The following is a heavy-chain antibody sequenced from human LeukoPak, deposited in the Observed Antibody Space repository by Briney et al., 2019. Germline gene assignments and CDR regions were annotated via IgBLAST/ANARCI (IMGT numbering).Heavy chain of an antibody. D-gene: IGHD3-22*01. J-gene: IGHJ3*02. Sequence: SETLSLTCTVSSGSISSYYWSWIRQPPGKGLEWIGYIYYSGSTNYNPSLKSRVTISVDTSKNQFSLKLSSVTAADTAVYYCARDKALYYDSSGYYPSGAFDIWGQGTMVTVSS. V-gene: IGHV4-59*01. CDR3: ARDKALYYDSSGYYPSGAFDI. CDR2: IYYSGST. CDR1: SGSISSYY.